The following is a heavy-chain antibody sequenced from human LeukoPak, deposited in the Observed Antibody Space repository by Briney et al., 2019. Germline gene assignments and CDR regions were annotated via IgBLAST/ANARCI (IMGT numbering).Heavy chain of an antibody. CDR1: GFTFTTYW. CDR3: ARDSIVGYSGYEEIY. Sequence: GGSLRLSCAASGFTFTTYWMSWVRQLPGKGLEWVANINEGGNVKFYVDSVKGRFTISRDNTKISLYLQMYSLRAEDTAVYYCARDSIVGYSGYEEIYWGQGTLVTVSS. D-gene: IGHD5-12*01. V-gene: IGHV3-7*01. J-gene: IGHJ4*02. CDR2: INEGGNVK.